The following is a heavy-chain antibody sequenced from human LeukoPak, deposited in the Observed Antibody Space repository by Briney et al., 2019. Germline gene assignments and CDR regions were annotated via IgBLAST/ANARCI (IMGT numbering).Heavy chain of an antibody. Sequence: GGSLRLSCAASGFTFSSYAIHWVRQAPGKGLVWVSRINSDGSSTSYADSVKGRFTISRDNVKNTLYLQMNSLRAEDTAVYYCARDDRYSAFDYWGQGTLVTVSS. J-gene: IGHJ4*02. CDR2: INSDGSST. CDR1: GFTFSSYA. D-gene: IGHD5-18*01. CDR3: ARDDRYSAFDY. V-gene: IGHV3-74*01.